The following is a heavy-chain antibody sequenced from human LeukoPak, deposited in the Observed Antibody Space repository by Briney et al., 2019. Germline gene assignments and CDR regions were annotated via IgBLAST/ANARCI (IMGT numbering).Heavy chain of an antibody. J-gene: IGHJ3*02. Sequence: PSGTLSLTCAVSGGSISSSNWWSWVRQPPGKGLEWIGEIYHSGSTNYNPSLKSRVTISVDKSKNQFSLKLSSVTAADTAVYYCARGRIAVAGDDAFDIWGQGTMVTVSS. V-gene: IGHV4-4*02. D-gene: IGHD6-19*01. CDR1: GGSISSSNW. CDR3: ARGRIAVAGDDAFDI. CDR2: IYHSGST.